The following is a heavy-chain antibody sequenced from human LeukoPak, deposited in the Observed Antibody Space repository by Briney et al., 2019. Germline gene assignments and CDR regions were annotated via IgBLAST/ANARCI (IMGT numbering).Heavy chain of an antibody. CDR3: ARDAHFYSSSWDNWFDP. D-gene: IGHD6-13*01. V-gene: IGHV3-11*04. J-gene: IGHJ5*02. CDR2: ISSSGSTI. Sequence: GGSLRLSCAASGFTFSDYYMSWIRQAPGKGLEWVSYISSSGSTIYYADSVKGRFTISRDNAKNSLYLQMNSLRAEDTAVYYCARDAHFYSSSWDNWFDPWGQGTLVTVSS. CDR1: GFTFSDYY.